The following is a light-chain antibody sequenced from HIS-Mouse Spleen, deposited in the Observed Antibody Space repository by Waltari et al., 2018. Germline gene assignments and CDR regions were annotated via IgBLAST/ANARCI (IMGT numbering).Light chain of an antibody. CDR2: GAS. CDR3: QQYNNWWT. Sequence: EILMTQSTATLSVSPGERATLPCRASQRVSSNLAGYQQKPGQAPRLLIYGASTRATGIPARFSGSGYGTEFTLTISSMQSEDFAVYYCQQYNNWWTFGQGTKVEIK. V-gene: IGKV3-15*01. J-gene: IGKJ1*01. CDR1: QRVSSN.